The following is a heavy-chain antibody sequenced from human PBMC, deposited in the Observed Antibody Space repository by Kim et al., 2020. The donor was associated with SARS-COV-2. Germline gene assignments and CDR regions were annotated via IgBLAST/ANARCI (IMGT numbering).Heavy chain of an antibody. V-gene: IGHV4-31*03. J-gene: IGHJ5*02. CDR3: ARDLNGSGSYYRGGWFDP. D-gene: IGHD3-10*01. CDR2: IYYSGST. CDR1: GGSISSGGYY. Sequence: SETLSLTCTVSGGSISSGGYYWSWIRQHPGKGLEWIGYIYYSGSTYYNPSLKSRVTISVDTSKNQFSLKLSSVTAADTAVYYCARDLNGSGSYYRGGWFDPWGQGTLVTVSS.